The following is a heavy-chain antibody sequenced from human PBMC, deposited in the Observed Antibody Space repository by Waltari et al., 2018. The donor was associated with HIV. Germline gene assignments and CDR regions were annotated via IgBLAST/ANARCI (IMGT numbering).Heavy chain of an antibody. J-gene: IGHJ4*02. CDR1: GFSFSNYG. CDR3: AKLNTGSED. Sequence: EVQLLESGGGLVQPGGSLRLSCAASGFSFSNYGMSWVRQAPGRGLEWVSSSGGIGATIYYADSVNGRFTISRDNSRNILYLQMNSLRAEDTALYFCAKLNTGSEDWGQGTLVTVSS. D-gene: IGHD3-10*01. CDR2: SGGIGATI. V-gene: IGHV3-23*01.